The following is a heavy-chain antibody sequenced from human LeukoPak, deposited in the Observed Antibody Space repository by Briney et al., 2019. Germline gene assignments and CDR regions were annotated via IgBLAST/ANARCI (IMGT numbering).Heavy chain of an antibody. J-gene: IGHJ4*02. CDR1: GGSISSGSYY. V-gene: IGHV4-61*02. CDR3: AGGYRNYEFEY. CDR2: IYTSGST. D-gene: IGHD4-11*01. Sequence: SETLSLTCTVSGGSISSGSYYWSWIRQPAGKGLEWIGRIYTSGSTNYNPSLKSRVTISVDTSKNQFSLKLSSVTAADPAVYYWAGGYRNYEFEYWGQGTLVPVSS.